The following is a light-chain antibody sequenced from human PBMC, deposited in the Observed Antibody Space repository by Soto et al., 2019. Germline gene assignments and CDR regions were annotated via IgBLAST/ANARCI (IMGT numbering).Light chain of an antibody. J-gene: IGKJ1*01. V-gene: IGKV1-5*03. CDR1: QSISSW. CDR2: KAS. CDR3: QQYNSYSRA. Sequence: DIQMTQSPSTLSASVGDRVTITCRASQSISSWLAWYQQKPGKAPKILIYKASLLESGVPSRFSGSGSGTEFTLTISSLQPDDFATYYCQQYNSYSRAFGQGTK.